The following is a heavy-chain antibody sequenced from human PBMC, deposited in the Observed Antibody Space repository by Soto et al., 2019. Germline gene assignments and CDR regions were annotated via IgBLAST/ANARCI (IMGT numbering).Heavy chain of an antibody. Sequence: QVQLVQSGAEVKKPGSSVKVSCKASGGTFSSYAISWVRQAPGQGLEWMGGIIPIFGTANYAQKFQGRVTITADKSTRKAYMELSSLRSEDTAVYYCASRGDYYDSSGYYYDDYWGQGTLVTVSS. CDR2: IIPIFGTA. V-gene: IGHV1-69*06. D-gene: IGHD3-22*01. CDR1: GGTFSSYA. J-gene: IGHJ4*02. CDR3: ASRGDYYDSSGYYYDDY.